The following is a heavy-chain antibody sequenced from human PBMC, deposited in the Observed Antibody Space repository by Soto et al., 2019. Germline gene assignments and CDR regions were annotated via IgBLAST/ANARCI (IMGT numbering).Heavy chain of an antibody. CDR1: GFTFDAYA. CDR2: ISWNSAVI. J-gene: IGHJ6*02. CDR3: AKEGYGMVV. Sequence: EVQLVESGGGLVQPGRSLRLSCAASGFTFDAYAMHWVRQAPGKGLEWVSGISWNSAVIGYADSVKGRFTISRDNAKNSLYLQMDSLRVEDTAFYYCAKEGYGMVVRGQCTTLTVS. V-gene: IGHV3-9*01.